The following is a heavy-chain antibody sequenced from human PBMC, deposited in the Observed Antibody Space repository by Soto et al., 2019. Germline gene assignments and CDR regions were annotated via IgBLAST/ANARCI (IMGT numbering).Heavy chain of an antibody. V-gene: IGHV1-45*02. D-gene: IGHD1-26*01. J-gene: IGHJ4*02. Sequence: GASVKVSCKALGNTFSYRYLHWVRQAPGQALEWMGWITPFSGDVHYAQKFQERVTLTRDRSVNTGYMRMTSLRAEDTAIYFCASGGAGSGPFTWELPDHWGPGILVTVSS. CDR3: ASGGAGSGPFTWELPDH. CDR1: GNTFSYRY. CDR2: ITPFSGDV.